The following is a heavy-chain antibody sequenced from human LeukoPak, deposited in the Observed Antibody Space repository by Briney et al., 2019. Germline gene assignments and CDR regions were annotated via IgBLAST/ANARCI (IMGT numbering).Heavy chain of an antibody. CDR1: GFTFISYA. D-gene: IGHD3-16*01. J-gene: IGHJ4*02. CDR2: ISGSGGST. Sequence: GGSLRLSCAASGFTFISYAMSWVRQAPGKGLEWVSAISGSGGSTYYADSVKGRFTISRDNSKNTLYLQMNSLRAEDTAVYYCAKAGAGGNYFDYWGQGTLVTVSS. CDR3: AKAGAGGNYFDY. V-gene: IGHV3-23*01.